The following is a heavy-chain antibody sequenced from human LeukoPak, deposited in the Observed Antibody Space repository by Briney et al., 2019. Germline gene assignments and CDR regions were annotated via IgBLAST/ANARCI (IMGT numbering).Heavy chain of an antibody. J-gene: IGHJ4*02. V-gene: IGHV3-53*01. CDR1: GFTITNNY. D-gene: IGHD6-19*01. Sequence: GGSLRLSCAASGFTITNNYMSWVRQAPGKGLEWVSITYSGGDTYYADSVKGRFTISRDTSKNTLFLQMHSLRAGDTAVYYCARHAEYSSGWVSYYFDSWGQGTLVTASS. CDR3: ARHAEYSSGWVSYYFDS. CDR2: TYSGGDT.